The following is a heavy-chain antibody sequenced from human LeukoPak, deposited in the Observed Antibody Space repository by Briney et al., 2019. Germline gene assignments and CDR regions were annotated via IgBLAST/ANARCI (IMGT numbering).Heavy chain of an antibody. CDR1: GFTFSSYG. J-gene: IGHJ6*03. V-gene: IGHV3-30*02. D-gene: IGHD6-6*01. Sequence: GGSLRLSCAASGFTFSSYGMHWVRQAPGKGLEWVAFIRYDGSNKYYADSVKGRFTISRDNSKNTLYLQMNSLRAEDTAVYYCAKAMRIAARRDYYYYYMDVWGKGTTVTVSS. CDR3: AKAMRIAARRDYYYYYMDV. CDR2: IRYDGSNK.